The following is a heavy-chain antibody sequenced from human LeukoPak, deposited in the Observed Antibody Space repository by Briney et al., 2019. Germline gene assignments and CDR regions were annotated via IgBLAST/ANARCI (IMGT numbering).Heavy chain of an antibody. CDR2: ISSSSSYI. D-gene: IGHD3-10*01. J-gene: IGHJ4*02. CDR1: GFTFSSYS. Sequence: GGSLRLSCAASGFTFSSYSMNWVRQAPGKGLEWVSSISSSSSYIYYADSVKGRFTISRDNAKNSLYLQMNSLRAEDTAVYYCARDSVRGVIMPFDYWGQGTLVTVSS. V-gene: IGHV3-21*01. CDR3: ARDSVRGVIMPFDY.